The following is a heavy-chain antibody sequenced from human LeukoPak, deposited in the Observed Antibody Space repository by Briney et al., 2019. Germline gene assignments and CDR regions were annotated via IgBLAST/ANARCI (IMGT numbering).Heavy chain of an antibody. D-gene: IGHD1-26*01. V-gene: IGHV4-34*01. J-gene: IGHJ3*02. CDR2: INHSGST. CDR1: GGSFSGYY. Sequence: SETLSLTCAVYGGSFSGYYWSWIRQPPGKGLEWIGEINHSGSTNYNPSLKSRVTISVDTSKNQFSLKLSSVTAADTAVYYCASPSGRYSPGAFDIWGQGTMVTVSS. CDR3: ASPSGRYSPGAFDI.